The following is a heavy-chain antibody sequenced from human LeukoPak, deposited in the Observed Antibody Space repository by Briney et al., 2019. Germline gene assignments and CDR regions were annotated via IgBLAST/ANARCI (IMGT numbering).Heavy chain of an antibody. Sequence: GGSLRLSCVGSGFIFGKYAMTWVRQAPGKGLEWVSTISGGGDSTWNADSVKGWFTVSRDNSKNTLYLQMSSLRVEDTAVYYCAKRGSSETRWYPFDYWGQGTLVTVSS. CDR2: ISGGGDST. V-gene: IGHV3-23*01. CDR1: GFIFGKYA. CDR3: AKRGSSETRWYPFDY. J-gene: IGHJ4*02. D-gene: IGHD2-15*01.